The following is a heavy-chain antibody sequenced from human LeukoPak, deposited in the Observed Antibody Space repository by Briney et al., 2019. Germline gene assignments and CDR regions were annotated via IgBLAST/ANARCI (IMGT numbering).Heavy chain of an antibody. V-gene: IGHV1-2*02. J-gene: IGHJ4*02. CDR3: ARDPASYGSGSLFDY. CDR1: GYTFTGYY. Sequence: VASVKVSCKASGYTFTGYYMHWVRQAPGQGLEWMGWINPNSGGTNYAQKFQGRVTMTRDTSISTAYMELSRLRSDDTAVYYCARDPASYGSGSLFDYWGQGTLVTVSS. D-gene: IGHD3-10*01. CDR2: INPNSGGT.